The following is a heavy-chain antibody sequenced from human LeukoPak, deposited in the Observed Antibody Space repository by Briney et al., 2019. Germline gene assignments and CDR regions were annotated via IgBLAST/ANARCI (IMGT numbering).Heavy chain of an antibody. Sequence: PGGSLRLSCAASGFTLSSHWMSWVRQAPGKGLEWVANINQDGSEKYYVDSVKGRFTISRDNAKNSLYLQMNSLRAEDTALYYCAREHCSGGSCRDDYWGQGTLVTVSS. CDR2: INQDGSEK. CDR3: AREHCSGGSCRDDY. D-gene: IGHD2-15*01. CDR1: GFTLSSHW. J-gene: IGHJ4*02. V-gene: IGHV3-7*03.